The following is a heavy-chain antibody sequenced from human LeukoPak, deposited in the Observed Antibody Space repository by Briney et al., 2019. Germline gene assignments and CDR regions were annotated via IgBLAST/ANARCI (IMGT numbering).Heavy chain of an antibody. V-gene: IGHV4-34*01. CDR3: ARGLIAAAASDY. Sequence: SETLSLTCAVYGGSFSGYYWSWIRQPPEKGLEWIGEINHSGSTNYNPSLKSRVTISVDTSKNQFSLKLSSVTAADTAVYYCARGLIAAAASDYWGQGTLVTVSS. J-gene: IGHJ4*02. CDR1: GGSFSGYY. CDR2: INHSGST. D-gene: IGHD6-13*01.